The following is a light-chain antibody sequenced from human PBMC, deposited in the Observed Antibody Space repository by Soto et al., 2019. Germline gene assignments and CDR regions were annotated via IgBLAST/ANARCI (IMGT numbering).Light chain of an antibody. Sequence: DIQMTQSPSSLSASVGDRVTITCRASQSISSYLNWYQQKRGKAPKLLIYAASSLQSGVPSRFSGSGSGTDFTLTISSLRPEDFATYYCQQSDSTPWTFGQGTKVEIK. V-gene: IGKV1-39*01. CDR3: QQSDSTPWT. CDR2: AAS. J-gene: IGKJ1*01. CDR1: QSISSY.